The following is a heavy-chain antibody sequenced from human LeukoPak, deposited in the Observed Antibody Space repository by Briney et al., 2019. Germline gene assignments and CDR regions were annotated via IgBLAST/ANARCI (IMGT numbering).Heavy chain of an antibody. V-gene: IGHV5-51*01. CDR2: IYPGDSDT. Sequence: GESLKISCKGSGYSFTSCWIGWVRQMPGRGLEWMGIIYPGDSDTRYSPSFQGQVTISVDKSISTAYLQWSSLQASDTAMYYCARAIGTSQFYFYYGMDVWGQGTTVTVSS. CDR1: GYSFTSCW. J-gene: IGHJ6*02. CDR3: ARAIGTSQFYFYYGMDV. D-gene: IGHD2-2*01.